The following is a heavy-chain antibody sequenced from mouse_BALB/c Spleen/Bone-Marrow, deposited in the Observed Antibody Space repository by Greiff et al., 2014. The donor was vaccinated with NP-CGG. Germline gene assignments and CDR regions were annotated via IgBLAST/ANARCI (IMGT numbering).Heavy chain of an antibody. D-gene: IGHD2-4*01. Sequence: VQLQQSGAELARPGASVKLSCKASGCTFTSYWMQWVKQRPGQGLEWIGAIYPGDGDTRYTQKFKGKATLTADKSSSTAYMQLSSLASEDSAVYYCARGDYDYDDLFAYWGQGTLVTVSA. CDR3: ARGDYDYDDLFAY. V-gene: IGHV1-87*01. J-gene: IGHJ3*01. CDR1: GCTFTSYW. CDR2: IYPGDGDT.